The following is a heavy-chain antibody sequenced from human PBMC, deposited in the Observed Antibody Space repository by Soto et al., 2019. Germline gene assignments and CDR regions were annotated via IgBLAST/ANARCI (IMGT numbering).Heavy chain of an antibody. CDR3: TRETVAATTGFDY. Sequence: GTLVLYCAASGFNFGSFAGNWARQAPGKGLEWVSGISVSDAFIYYADSVRGRFSISRDASENILYLQMNSLRVDDKALYYCTRETVAATTGFDYWGPGTLVTVYS. CDR1: GFNFGSFA. V-gene: IGHV3-23*01. CDR2: ISVSDAFI. D-gene: IGHD1-1*01. J-gene: IGHJ4*02.